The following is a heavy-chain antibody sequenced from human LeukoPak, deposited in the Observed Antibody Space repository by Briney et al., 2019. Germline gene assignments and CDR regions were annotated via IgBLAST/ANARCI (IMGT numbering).Heavy chain of an antibody. CDR2: MNPNSGNT. D-gene: IGHD3-9*01. CDR1: GYTFTSYD. Sequence: ASVKVSCKASGYTFTSYDINWVRQATGQGLEWMGWMNPNSGNTGYAQKFQGRVTMTRNTYISTAYMELSSLRSEDTAVYYCARANHYDILTGYLYYYGMDAWGQGTTVTVSS. CDR3: ARANHYDILTGYLYYYGMDA. V-gene: IGHV1-8*01. J-gene: IGHJ6*02.